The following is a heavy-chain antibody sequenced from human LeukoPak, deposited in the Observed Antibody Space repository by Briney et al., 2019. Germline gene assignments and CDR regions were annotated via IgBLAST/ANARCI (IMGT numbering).Heavy chain of an antibody. D-gene: IGHD3-9*01. CDR3: ARRDILTGILDY. CDR1: GYRFTNYW. J-gene: IGHJ4*02. CDR2: IFPDDSDT. Sequence: GESLKISCKGSGYRFTNYWIGWVRQMPGKGLEWMGIIFPDDSDTRYSPSFRGQVTISADKSISTAYLQWSSLKASDSATYYCARRDILTGILDYWGQGTLVTVSS. V-gene: IGHV5-51*01.